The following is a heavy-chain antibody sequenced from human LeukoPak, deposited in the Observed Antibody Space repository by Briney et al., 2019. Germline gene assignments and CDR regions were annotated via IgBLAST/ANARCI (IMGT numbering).Heavy chain of an antibody. V-gene: IGHV3-48*03. J-gene: IGHJ6*04. Sequence: GGSLRLSCAASGFTFSSYEMSWVRQAPGKGLEWVSYISSSGSTIYYADSVKGRFTTSRGNAKNSLYLQMNSLRAEDTAVYYCAELGITMIGGVWGKGTTVTISS. CDR2: ISSSGSTI. CDR1: GFTFSSYE. D-gene: IGHD3-10*02. CDR3: AELGITMIGGV.